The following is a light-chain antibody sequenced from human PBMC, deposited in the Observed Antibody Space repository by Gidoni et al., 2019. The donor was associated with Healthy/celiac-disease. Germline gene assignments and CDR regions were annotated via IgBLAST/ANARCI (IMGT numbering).Light chain of an antibody. Sequence: EVVMTQSPLSLPVTLGQPASISCRSSQSLVYSEGNTYLNWFQQRPGQSPRRLIYKVSNRDSGGPDRWSGSGSGTDLILKSSRVEAEDVGVYYCMQGTHWPPGTFGQGTKVEIK. CDR2: KVS. CDR1: QSLVYSEGNTY. J-gene: IGKJ1*01. CDR3: MQGTHWPPGT. V-gene: IGKV2-30*01.